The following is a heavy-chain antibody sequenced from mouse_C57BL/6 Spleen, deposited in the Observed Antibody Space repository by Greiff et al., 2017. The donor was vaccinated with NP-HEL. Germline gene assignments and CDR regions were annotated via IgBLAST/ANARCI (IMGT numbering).Heavy chain of an antibody. CDR2: IDPENGDT. Sequence: EVQRVESGAELVRPGASVKLSCTASGFNIKDDYMHWVKQRPEQGLEWIGWIDPENGDTEYASKFQGKATITADTSSNTAYLQLSSLTSEDTAVYYCTNYGSSYVRFAYWGQGTLVTVSA. CDR1: GFNIKDDY. D-gene: IGHD1-1*01. CDR3: TNYGSSYVRFAY. V-gene: IGHV14-4*01. J-gene: IGHJ3*01.